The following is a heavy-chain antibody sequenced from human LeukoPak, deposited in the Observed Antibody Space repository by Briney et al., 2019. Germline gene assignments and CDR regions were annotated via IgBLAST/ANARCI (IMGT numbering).Heavy chain of an antibody. J-gene: IGHJ5*02. CDR1: GGSISSYY. CDR3: AGAPIGTGGCNWFDP. V-gene: IGHV4-4*07. D-gene: IGHD1-1*01. CDR2: INTSGST. Sequence: WETLSLTCTVSGGSISSYYWSWIRQPAGKGLVLIGRINTSGSTNYNPSLKSRVSMSVDTSKNQFSLKLSSVTAADTAVYYWAGAPIGTGGCNWFDPWGQGTLVTVSS.